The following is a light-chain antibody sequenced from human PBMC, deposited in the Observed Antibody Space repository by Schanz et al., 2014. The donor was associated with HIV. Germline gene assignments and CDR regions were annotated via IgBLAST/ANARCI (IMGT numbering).Light chain of an antibody. CDR2: AAS. CDR3: QQLASYPLT. V-gene: IGKV1-39*01. CDR1: QSISSY. J-gene: IGKJ4*01. Sequence: EIQMTQSPSSLSASVGDRVTITCRASQSISSYLNWYQQKPGKAPKLLIYAASSLQSGVPSRFSGSGSGTDFTLTISSLQPEDFATYYCQQLASYPLTFGGGTKVEIK.